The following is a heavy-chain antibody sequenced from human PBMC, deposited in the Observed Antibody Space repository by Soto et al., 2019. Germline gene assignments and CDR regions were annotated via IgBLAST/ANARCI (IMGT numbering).Heavy chain of an antibody. J-gene: IGHJ5*02. CDR1: GYTFTSYY. V-gene: IGHV1-46*01. CDR3: ARDARVVAATRWNWFDP. D-gene: IGHD2-15*01. CDR2: INPSGGST. Sequence: SCKASGYTFTSYYMHWVRQAPGQGLEWMGIINPSGGSTSYAQKFQGRVTMTRDTSTSTVYMELSSLRSEDTAVYYCARDARVVAATRWNWFDPWGQGTLVTVSS.